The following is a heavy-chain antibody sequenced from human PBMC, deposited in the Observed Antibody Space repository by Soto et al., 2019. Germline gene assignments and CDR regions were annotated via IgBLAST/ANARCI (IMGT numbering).Heavy chain of an antibody. CDR3: ARDPSRAVAGLYYYYGMDV. CDR2: ISSSGSTI. CDR1: GFTFSSYE. V-gene: IGHV3-48*03. D-gene: IGHD6-19*01. J-gene: IGHJ6*02. Sequence: GSLRLSCAASGFTFSSYEMNWVRQAPGKGLEWVSYISSSGSTIYYADSVKGRFTISRDNAKNSLYLQMNSLRAEDTAVYYCARDPSRAVAGLYYYYGMDVWGQGTTVTVSS.